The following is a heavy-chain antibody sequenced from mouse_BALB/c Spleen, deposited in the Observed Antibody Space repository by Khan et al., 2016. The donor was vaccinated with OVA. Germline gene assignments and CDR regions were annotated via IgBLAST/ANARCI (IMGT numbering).Heavy chain of an antibody. CDR2: IWSDGTT. V-gene: IGHV2-6-1*01. J-gene: IGHJ4*01. CDR3: ARQPYYHYNIMDY. D-gene: IGHD2-10*01. Sequence: QMQLEESGPGLAAPSQSLSITCTISGFSLTTYGVHWVRQPPGKGLEWLVVIWSDGTTNYNSALKSRLTITKDNSQGPAFLKMNSLQTDHTAIYFCARQPYYHYNIMDYRGQGKSVTVST. CDR1: GFSLTTYG.